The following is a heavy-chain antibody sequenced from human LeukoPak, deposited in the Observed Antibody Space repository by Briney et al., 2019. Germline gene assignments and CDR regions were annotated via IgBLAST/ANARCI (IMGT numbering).Heavy chain of an antibody. CDR3: ASHLRLGELSLSLDAFDI. D-gene: IGHD3-16*02. V-gene: IGHV4-59*08. Sequence: PSETLSLTCTVSGGSISSYYWSWIRQPPGKGLEWIGYIYYSGSTDYNPSLKSRATISVDTSKNQFSLKLSSVTAADTAVYYCASHLRLGELSLSLDAFDIWGQGTMVTVSS. CDR1: GGSISSYY. CDR2: IYYSGST. J-gene: IGHJ3*02.